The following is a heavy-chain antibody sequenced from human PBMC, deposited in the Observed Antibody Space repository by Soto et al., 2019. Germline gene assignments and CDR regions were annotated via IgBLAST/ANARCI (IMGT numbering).Heavy chain of an antibody. Sequence: SETLSLTCTVSGGSISSGGYYWSWIRQHPGKGLEWIGYIYYSGSTYYNPSLKSRVTISVDTSKNQFSLKLSSVTAADTAVYYCARGTRYSYGEMYYFDYWGQGTLVTVSS. V-gene: IGHV4-31*03. CDR3: ARGTRYSYGEMYYFDY. D-gene: IGHD5-18*01. CDR1: GGSISSGGYY. J-gene: IGHJ4*02. CDR2: IYYSGST.